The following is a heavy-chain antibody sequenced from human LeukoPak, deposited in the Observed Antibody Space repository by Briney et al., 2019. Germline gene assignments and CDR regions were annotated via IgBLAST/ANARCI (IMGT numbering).Heavy chain of an antibody. V-gene: IGHV3-53*01. CDR3: ARGSPLDY. CDR2: IYSGGSI. D-gene: IGHD3-10*01. Sequence: GGSLRLSCAASGFTVSSNYMSWVRQAPGKGLEWVSVIYSGGSIYYADSVKGRFTISRDSSENTLYLQMNSLRAEDTAVYYCARGSPLDYWGQGTLVTVSS. CDR1: GFTVSSNY. J-gene: IGHJ4*02.